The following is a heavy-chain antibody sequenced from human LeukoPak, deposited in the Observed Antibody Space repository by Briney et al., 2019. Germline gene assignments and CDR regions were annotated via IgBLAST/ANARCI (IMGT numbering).Heavy chain of an antibody. CDR2: ISSSSSYI. CDR3: AKGLEYSSSDFDY. V-gene: IGHV3-21*04. Sequence: GGSLRLSCAASGFTFSSYSMNWVRQAPGKGLEWVSSISSSSSYIYYADSVKGRFTISRDNAKNTLYLQMNSLRAEDTAVYYCAKGLEYSSSDFDYWGQGTLVTVSS. D-gene: IGHD6-6*01. J-gene: IGHJ4*02. CDR1: GFTFSSYS.